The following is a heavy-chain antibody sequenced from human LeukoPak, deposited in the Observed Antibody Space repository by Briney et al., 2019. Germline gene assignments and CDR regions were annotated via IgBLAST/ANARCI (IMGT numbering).Heavy chain of an antibody. CDR3: ASSSGYDRDYYYGMDV. D-gene: IGHD5-12*01. CDR2: ISSSSSYI. V-gene: IGHV3-21*01. CDR1: GFTFSSYS. J-gene: IGHJ6*02. Sequence: PGGSLRLSCAASGFTFSSYSMNWVRQAPGKGLEWVSSISSSSSYIYYADSVKGRFTISRDNAKNSLYLQMNSLRAEDTVVYYCASSSGYDRDYYYGMDVWGQGTTVTVSS.